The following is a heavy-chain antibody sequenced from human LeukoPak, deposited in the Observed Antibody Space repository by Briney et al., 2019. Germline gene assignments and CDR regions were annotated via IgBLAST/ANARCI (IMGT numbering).Heavy chain of an antibody. Sequence: ASVKVSCKASGYTFTSYDINWVRQATGQGLEWMGWMNPNSGNTGYVQKFQGRVTITRNTSISTAYMELSSLRSEDTAVYYCARHYYYDSSGYPIPGNWFDPWGQGTLVTVSS. J-gene: IGHJ5*02. V-gene: IGHV1-8*03. D-gene: IGHD3-22*01. CDR1: GYTFTSYD. CDR2: MNPNSGNT. CDR3: ARHYYYDSSGYPIPGNWFDP.